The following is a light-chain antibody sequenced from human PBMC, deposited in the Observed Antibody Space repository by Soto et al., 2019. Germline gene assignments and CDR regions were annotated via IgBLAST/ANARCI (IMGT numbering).Light chain of an antibody. CDR3: QQRSNWIT. J-gene: IGKJ5*01. V-gene: IGKV3-11*01. CDR2: GAS. CDR1: QSVSSK. Sequence: EIIMTQSPATLSVSPGEGATLSCRASQSVSSKLAWYQQKPGQAPRLLIYGASTRATGIPARFSGSGSGTDFTLTISSLEPEDFAVYYSQQRSNWITFAQGTRLEIK.